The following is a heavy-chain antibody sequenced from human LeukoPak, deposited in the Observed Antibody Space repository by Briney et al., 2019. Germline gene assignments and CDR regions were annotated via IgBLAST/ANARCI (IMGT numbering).Heavy chain of an antibody. CDR3: ARDRTPYGMDV. Sequence: ESLAVDCTVSGSAMSSYCVSWMLQPPGKELEWIGYIYYSGSTNYNPSLKSRVTISVDTSKNQFSLKLSSVTAADTAVYYCARDRTPYGMDVWGQGTTVTVSS. V-gene: IGHV4-59*01. J-gene: IGHJ6*02. CDR1: GSAMSSYC. CDR2: IYYSGST.